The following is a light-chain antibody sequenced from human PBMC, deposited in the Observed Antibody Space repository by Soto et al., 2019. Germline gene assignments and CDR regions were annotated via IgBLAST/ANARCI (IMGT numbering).Light chain of an antibody. Sequence: QSVLTQPPSASGTPGQRVTISCSGSSSNIGSNTVNWYQQLPGTAPQLLIYSNNQRPSGVPDRCSGSKSGTSASLAISGLQSEDEADYYCAAWDDSLNGWVFGGGTKVTVL. J-gene: IGLJ3*02. CDR3: AAWDDSLNGWV. CDR1: SSNIGSNT. CDR2: SNN. V-gene: IGLV1-44*01.